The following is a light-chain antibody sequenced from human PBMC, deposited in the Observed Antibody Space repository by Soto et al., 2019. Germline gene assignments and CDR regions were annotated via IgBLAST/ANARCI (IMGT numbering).Light chain of an antibody. CDR2: YDN. CDR1: NIGSKS. V-gene: IGLV3-21*04. J-gene: IGLJ1*01. Sequence: SYELTQPPSVSVAPGKTARITCGGNNIGSKSVHWYQQKPGQAPVLVIYYDNDQPSGIPERFSGSNSGNTATLTISRVEAGDEADYYCQVWDSSSDHPYVFGTGTKLTVL. CDR3: QVWDSSSDHPYV.